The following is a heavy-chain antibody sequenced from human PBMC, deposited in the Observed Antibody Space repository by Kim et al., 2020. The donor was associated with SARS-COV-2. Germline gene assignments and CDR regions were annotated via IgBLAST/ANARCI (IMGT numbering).Heavy chain of an antibody. J-gene: IGHJ4*02. CDR1: GFTFNTYG. D-gene: IGHD2-15*01. CDR2: VSYDGSGK. Sequence: GGSLRLSCAASGFTFNTYGMHWVRQAPGKGLEWVAGVSYDGSGKYYADSVKGRFTISGNNTKNTVSLQMDMQGGDDTAVYYCGTDRVAVRAPSEYWGQGTLVTVSS. V-gene: IGHV3-30*03. CDR3: GTDRVAVRAPSEY.